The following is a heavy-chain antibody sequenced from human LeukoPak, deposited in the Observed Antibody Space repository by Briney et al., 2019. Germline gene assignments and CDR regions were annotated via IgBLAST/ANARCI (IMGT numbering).Heavy chain of an antibody. CDR2: IIPIFGTA. J-gene: IGHJ3*02. CDR3: ARDTQLGRNVNAFDI. Sequence: GASVKVSCKASGGTFSSYAISWVRQAPGQGLEWMGGIIPIFGTANCAQKFQGRVTITADESTSTAYMELSSLRSEDTAVYYCARDTQLGRNVNAFDIWGQGTMVTVSS. D-gene: IGHD7-27*01. CDR1: GGTFSSYA. V-gene: IGHV1-69*13.